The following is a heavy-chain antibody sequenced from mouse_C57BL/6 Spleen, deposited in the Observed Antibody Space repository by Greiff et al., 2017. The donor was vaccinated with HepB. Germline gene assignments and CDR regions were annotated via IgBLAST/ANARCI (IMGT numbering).Heavy chain of an antibody. CDR3: TATGTKAWFAY. CDR2: IDPENGDT. D-gene: IGHD4-1*01. V-gene: IGHV14-4*01. Sequence: EVQLQQSGAELVRPGASVKLSCTASGFNIKDDYMYWVKQRPEQGLEWIGWIDPENGDTEYASKFQGKATITADTSSNTAYLQLSSLTSEDTAVYYCTATGTKAWFAYWGQGTLVTVSA. J-gene: IGHJ3*01. CDR1: GFNIKDDY.